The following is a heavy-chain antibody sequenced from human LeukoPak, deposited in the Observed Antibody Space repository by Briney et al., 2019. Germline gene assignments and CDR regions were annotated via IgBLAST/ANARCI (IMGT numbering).Heavy chain of an antibody. D-gene: IGHD3-3*01. CDR3: ARHEVGGDSSSGFEYYYYMDV. Sequence: GESLKISCKASGYTFTNCWIGWVRQMPGKGLEWMGIIYPDDSDTKYSPSFQGQVTISVDESISTAYLQWSSLKASDTAIYYCARHEVGGDSSSGFEYYYYMDVWGKGTAVTVSS. V-gene: IGHV5-51*01. CDR2: IYPDDSDT. CDR1: GYTFTNCW. J-gene: IGHJ6*03.